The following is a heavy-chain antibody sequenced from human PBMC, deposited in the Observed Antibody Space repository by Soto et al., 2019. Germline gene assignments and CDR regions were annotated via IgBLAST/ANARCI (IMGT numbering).Heavy chain of an antibody. CDR2: TYWDDDK. Sequence: QITLKESGPPLVKPTQTLTLTCTFSGFSLSTSGVGVAWIRQPPGQALEWLALTYWDDDKRYSPSLKSRLTITKDPSKTQVVLTMTLLDAVDTGTYYCAHKGGRGAGMDVWGQGTTVTVSS. V-gene: IGHV2-5*02. CDR1: GFSLSTSGVG. J-gene: IGHJ6*02. CDR3: AHKGGRGAGMDV. D-gene: IGHD2-15*01.